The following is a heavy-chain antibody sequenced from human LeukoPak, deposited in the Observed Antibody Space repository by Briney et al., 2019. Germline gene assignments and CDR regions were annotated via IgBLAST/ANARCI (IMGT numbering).Heavy chain of an antibody. V-gene: IGHV3-23*01. D-gene: IGHD2-2*01. J-gene: IGHJ5*02. CDR1: GFTFSSYA. CDR3: AKRGAGSSTIRWFDP. CDR2: ISGSGGST. Sequence: GGSLRLSCAASGFTFSSYAMSWVRQAPGKGLEWVSAISGSGGSTHYADSVKGRFTISRDNSKNTLYLQMNSLRAEDTAVYYCAKRGAGSSTIRWFDPWGQGTLVTVSS.